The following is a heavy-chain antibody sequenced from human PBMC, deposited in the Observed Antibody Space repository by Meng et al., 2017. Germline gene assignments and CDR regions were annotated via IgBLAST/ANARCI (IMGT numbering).Heavy chain of an antibody. V-gene: IGHV3-30*01. CDR2: ISYDGSNK. CDR3: ARKGVQWELLAGGSYYFDY. J-gene: IGHJ4*02. D-gene: IGHD1-26*01. Sequence: GESLCLSCAASGFTFSSYAMHWVRQAPGKGLEWVAVISYDGSNKYYADSVKGRFTISRDNSKNTLYLQMNSLRAEDTAVYYCARKGVQWELLAGGSYYFDYWGQGTLVTVSS. CDR1: GFTFSSYA.